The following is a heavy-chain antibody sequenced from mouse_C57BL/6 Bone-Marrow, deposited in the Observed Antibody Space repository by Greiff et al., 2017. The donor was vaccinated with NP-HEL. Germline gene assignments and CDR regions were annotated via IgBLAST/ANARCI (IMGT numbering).Heavy chain of an antibody. CDR3: ARFGGNSRYFDV. Sequence: QVQLQQSGTELVKPGASVKLSCKASGYTFTSYWMHWVKQRPGQGLEWIGNINPSNGGTNYNEKFKSKATLTVDKSSSTAYMQLSSLTSEDSAVYYCARFGGNSRYFDVWGTGTTVTVSS. V-gene: IGHV1-53*01. D-gene: IGHD2-1*01. CDR2: INPSNGGT. J-gene: IGHJ1*03. CDR1: GYTFTSYW.